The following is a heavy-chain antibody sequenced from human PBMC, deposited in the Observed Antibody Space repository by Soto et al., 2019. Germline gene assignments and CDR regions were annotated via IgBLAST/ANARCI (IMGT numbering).Heavy chain of an antibody. CDR1: GGSISNNNW. CDR3: ARNFDY. Sequence: QVQLQESGPGLVKPSGTLSLTCAVSGGSISNNNWWSWVRQAPGKGLEWIGEIYHSGSTNYNPSLKSRVTLSVDKPKNQFSLKLSSETAADTAAYYRARNFDYWGQGTLVTVSS. CDR2: IYHSGST. V-gene: IGHV4-4*02. J-gene: IGHJ4*02.